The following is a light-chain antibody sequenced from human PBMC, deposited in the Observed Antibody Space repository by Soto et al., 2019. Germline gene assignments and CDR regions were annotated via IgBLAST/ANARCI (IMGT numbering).Light chain of an antibody. CDR1: QSVTSNY. Sequence: EIVMTQSPSTLSLSPGERATLSCRASQSVTSNYLSWYQQKPGQAPRLLIYAASTRATDIPARFSGSGSGTDFTLTISSLQPEDFAVYYCQQDYNLPLTFGQGTRVEIK. V-gene: IGKV3D-7*01. J-gene: IGKJ5*01. CDR2: AAS. CDR3: QQDYNLPLT.